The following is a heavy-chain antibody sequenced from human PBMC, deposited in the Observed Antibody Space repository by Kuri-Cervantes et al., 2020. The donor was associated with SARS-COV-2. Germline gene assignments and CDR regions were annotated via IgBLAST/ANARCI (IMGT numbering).Heavy chain of an antibody. CDR1: GFTFSSYG. CDR3: ARDFPYCSSTSCSMYYYYYYMDV. J-gene: IGHJ6*03. V-gene: IGHV3-30*19. D-gene: IGHD2-2*01. CDR2: ISYDGSNK. Sequence: GGSLRLSCAASGFTFSSYGMHWVRQAPGKGLEWVAVISYDGSNKYYADSVKGRFTISRDNSKNTLYLQMNSLRAEDTAVYYCARDFPYCSSTSCSMYYYYYYMDVWGKGTTVTVSS.